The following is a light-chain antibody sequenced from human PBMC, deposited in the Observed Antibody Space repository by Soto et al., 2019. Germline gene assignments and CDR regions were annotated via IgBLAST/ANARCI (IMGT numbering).Light chain of an antibody. CDR3: QQYGTSPT. Sequence: EIVLTQSPGTLSSSPGDRATLSCWASESVSSGYLAWYQQKPGQAPSLLIYGTSSRATGIPDRFSGSGSRTDFTLTISRLEPGDFAVYYCQQYGTSPTFGGGTKVEI. J-gene: IGKJ4*01. CDR1: ESVSSGY. V-gene: IGKV3-20*01. CDR2: GTS.